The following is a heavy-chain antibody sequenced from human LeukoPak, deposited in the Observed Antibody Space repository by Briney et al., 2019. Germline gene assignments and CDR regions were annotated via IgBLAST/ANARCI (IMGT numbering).Heavy chain of an antibody. Sequence: GGSLRLSCAASGFTFSSYAMSWVRQAPGKGLEWVSAISGSGGSTYYADSVKGRFTISRDNSKNTLYLQMNSLRAEDTAVYYCAKDRMGGRFLYSYYYMDVWGKGTTVTVSS. D-gene: IGHD3-3*01. V-gene: IGHV3-23*01. J-gene: IGHJ6*03. CDR1: GFTFSSYA. CDR2: ISGSGGST. CDR3: AKDRMGGRFLYSYYYMDV.